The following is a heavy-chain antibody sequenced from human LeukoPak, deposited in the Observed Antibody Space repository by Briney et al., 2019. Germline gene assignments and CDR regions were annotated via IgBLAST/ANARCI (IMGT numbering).Heavy chain of an antibody. Sequence: GASVKVSCKASGYTFTSYGISWVRQAPGQGLEWMGWISVYNGNTNYAQKFQDRVTMTTDTSTSTAYMELRSLRSDDTAMYYCARGVYTYFDYWGQGTLVTVSS. D-gene: IGHD1-1*01. J-gene: IGHJ4*02. V-gene: IGHV1-18*01. CDR2: ISVYNGNT. CDR1: GYTFTSYG. CDR3: ARGVYTYFDY.